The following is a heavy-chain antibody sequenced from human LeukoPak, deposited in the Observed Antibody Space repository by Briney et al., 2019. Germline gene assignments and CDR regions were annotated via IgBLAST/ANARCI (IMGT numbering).Heavy chain of an antibody. D-gene: IGHD3-10*01. Sequence: PGGSLRLSCAASGFTFSSYGMHWVRQAPGKGLEWVAFIRYDGSNKYYADSVKGRFTISRDNSKNTLYLQMNSLRAEDTAVYYCAKDPPQIRGPYRGYYDYWGQGTLVTVSS. CDR2: IRYDGSNK. V-gene: IGHV3-30*02. CDR3: AKDPPQIRGPYRGYYDY. J-gene: IGHJ4*02. CDR1: GFTFSSYG.